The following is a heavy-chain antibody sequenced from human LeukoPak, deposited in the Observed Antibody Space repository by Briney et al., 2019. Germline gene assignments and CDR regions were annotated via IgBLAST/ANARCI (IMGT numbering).Heavy chain of an antibody. CDR3: ARDHYFVGVPSAGVFDM. V-gene: IGHV3-7*01. CDR2: IKQDGSEK. D-gene: IGHD2-2*01. CDR1: GFTFSRYW. Sequence: GGSLRLSCAASGFTFSRYWMSWVRQAPGEGLEWVANIKQDGSEKHYVDSVKGRFTISRDNAKNSLYLQMNSLRVEDRAVYYCARDHYFVGVPSAGVFDMWGQGTMVTVSS. J-gene: IGHJ3*02.